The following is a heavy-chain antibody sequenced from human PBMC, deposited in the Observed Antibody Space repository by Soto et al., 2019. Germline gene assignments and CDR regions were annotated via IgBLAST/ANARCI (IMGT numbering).Heavy chain of an antibody. Sequence: XASLRLSCAASGFTFSSYAMSWVRQAPGKGLEWVSAISGSGGSTYYADSVKGRFTISRDNSKNTLYLQMNSLRAEDTAVYYCAKASFEPAALDYWGQGTLVTVSS. CDR1: GFTFSSYA. J-gene: IGHJ4*02. CDR3: AKASFEPAALDY. CDR2: ISGSGGST. V-gene: IGHV3-23*01. D-gene: IGHD2-2*01.